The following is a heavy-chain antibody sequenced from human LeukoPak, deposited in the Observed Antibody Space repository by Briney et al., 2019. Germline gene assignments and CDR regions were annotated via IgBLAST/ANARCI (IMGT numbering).Heavy chain of an antibody. D-gene: IGHD3-22*01. J-gene: IGHJ3*02. CDR3: ARAQHYYDSSGYRDAFDI. V-gene: IGHV4-59*08. CDR2: IYYSGST. Sequence: SETLCLTCTVSGGSISSYYWSWIRQPPGKGLEWIGYIYYSGSTYYNPSLKSRVTISVDTSKNQFSLKLSSVTAADTAVYYCARAQHYYDSSGYRDAFDIWGQGTMVTVSS. CDR1: GGSISSYY.